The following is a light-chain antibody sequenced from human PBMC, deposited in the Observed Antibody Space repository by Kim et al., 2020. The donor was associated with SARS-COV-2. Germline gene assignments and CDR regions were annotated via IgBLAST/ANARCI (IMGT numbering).Light chain of an antibody. CDR1: SLRSYY. V-gene: IGLV3-19*01. CDR2: GRN. J-gene: IGLJ2*01. CDR3: QSRDSGGNVL. Sequence: SELTQDPAVSVALGQTVRITCQGDSLRSYYATWYQQKPRQAPVLVIYGRNNRPSGSPDRFSGSASGNTASLTISGAQAEDEAEFYCQSRDSGGNVLFGGGTKLTVL.